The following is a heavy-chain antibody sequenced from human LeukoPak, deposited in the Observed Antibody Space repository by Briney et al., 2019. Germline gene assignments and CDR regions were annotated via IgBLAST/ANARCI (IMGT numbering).Heavy chain of an antibody. D-gene: IGHD3-10*01. CDR3: VRDALGESGAGGY. J-gene: IGHJ4*02. CDR2: INPSGSSA. CDR1: GFTFSSYT. V-gene: IGHV3-21*01. Sequence: KPGGSLRLSCAGSGFTFSSYTMNWVRQAPGKGLDWFSSINPSGSSAYYADSVKGRSTISRDNAQNSLYLQMNSLRAEDTAVYYCVRDALGESGAGGYWGQGTLVTVSS.